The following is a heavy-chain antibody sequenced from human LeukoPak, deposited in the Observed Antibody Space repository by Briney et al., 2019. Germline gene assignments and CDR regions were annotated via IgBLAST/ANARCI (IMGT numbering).Heavy chain of an antibody. CDR2: INHSGST. CDR3: ASLWYGH. Sequence: SETLSLTCAVYDGSFSNYYWSWIRQPPGKGLEWIGEINHSGSTNYNPSLKSRVTISFDTSKNHFSLKLSSVTAADTAVYHCASLWYGHWGQGTLVTVSS. V-gene: IGHV4-34*01. J-gene: IGHJ5*02. CDR1: DGSFSNYY.